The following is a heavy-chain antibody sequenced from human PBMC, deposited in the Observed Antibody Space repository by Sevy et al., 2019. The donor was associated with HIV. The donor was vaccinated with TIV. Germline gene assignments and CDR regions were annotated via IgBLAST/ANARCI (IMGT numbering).Heavy chain of an antibody. D-gene: IGHD3-22*01. Sequence: GESLKISCAASGFTFSTYAMSWVRQAPWKGLEWVSGISGTYGSTYYADSVKGRFTISRDNSKNTLYLQMNSLRAEDTALYYCAKDLYYDTSLFDYWGQGIRVTVSS. CDR3: AKDLYYDTSLFDY. V-gene: IGHV3-23*01. CDR2: ISGTYGST. J-gene: IGHJ4*02. CDR1: GFTFSTYA.